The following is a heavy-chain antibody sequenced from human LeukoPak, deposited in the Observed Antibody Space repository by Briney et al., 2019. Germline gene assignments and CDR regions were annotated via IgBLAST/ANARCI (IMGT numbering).Heavy chain of an antibody. Sequence: GGSLRLSCAASGFTFSIYAMSWVRQAPGKGLQWDSSITSSGDGTYYADSVKGRFTISRDNSENMLYLQMNSLRVEDTAVYFCAKDRPNYYGSNGHYYRRDGDYWGQGTLVTVSS. J-gene: IGHJ4*02. CDR3: AKDRPNYYGSNGHYYRRDGDY. D-gene: IGHD3-22*01. CDR1: GFTFSIYA. CDR2: ITSSGDGT. V-gene: IGHV3-23*01.